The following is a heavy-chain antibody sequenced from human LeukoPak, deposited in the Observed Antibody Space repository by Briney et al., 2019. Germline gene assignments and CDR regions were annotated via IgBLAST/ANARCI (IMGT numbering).Heavy chain of an antibody. CDR2: ISVYNGNT. J-gene: IGHJ3*02. V-gene: IGHV1-18*01. CDR1: GYTFTTYG. CDR3: ATGAVAGAEGAFDI. Sequence: ASVKVSCKPSGYTFTTYGISWVRQAPGHGLEWMGWISVYNGNTNYAQKLQGRVIMTTDTSTSTAYMEVRSLRSDDTAVYYCATGAVAGAEGAFDIWGQGTMVTVSS. D-gene: IGHD6-19*01.